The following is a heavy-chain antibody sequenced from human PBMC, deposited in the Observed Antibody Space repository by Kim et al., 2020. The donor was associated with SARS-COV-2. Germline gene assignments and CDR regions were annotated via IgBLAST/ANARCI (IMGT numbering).Heavy chain of an antibody. Sequence: GGSLRLSCAASGFTFSSYGMSWVRQAPGKGLEWVSSISSSGSCIYYADSVKGRFTISRDNSKNTLYLQMNSLRAEDTAVYYCATTCRGRDYFDSWGQGTLVTVSS. V-gene: IGHV3-21*04. CDR3: ATTCRGRDYFDS. D-gene: IGHD1-26*01. CDR2: ISSSGSCI. CDR1: GFTFSSYG. J-gene: IGHJ4*02.